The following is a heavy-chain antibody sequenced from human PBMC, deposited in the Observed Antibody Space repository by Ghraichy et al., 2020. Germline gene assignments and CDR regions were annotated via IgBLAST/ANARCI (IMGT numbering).Heavy chain of an antibody. V-gene: IGHV4-34*01. CDR3: ARVVGYSYGHGCMDV. D-gene: IGHD5-18*01. J-gene: IGHJ6*02. CDR1: GGSFSGYY. Sequence: SETLSLTCAVYGGSFSGYYWSWIRQPPGKGLEWIGEINHSGSTNYNPSLKSRVTISVDTSKNQFSLKLSSVTAADTAVYYCARVVGYSYGHGCMDVWGQGTTVTVSS. CDR2: INHSGST.